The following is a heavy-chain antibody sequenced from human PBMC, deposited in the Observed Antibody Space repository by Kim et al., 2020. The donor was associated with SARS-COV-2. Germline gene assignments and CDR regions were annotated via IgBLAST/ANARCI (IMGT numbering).Heavy chain of an antibody. Sequence: GGSLRLSCAASGFTFSSYAMSWVRQAPGKGLEWVSAISGSGGSTYYADSVKGRFTISRDNSKNTLYLQMNSLRAEDTAVYYCAKVHLGGFGELFPYFDYWGQGTLVTVSS. J-gene: IGHJ4*02. CDR1: GFTFSSYA. D-gene: IGHD3-10*01. V-gene: IGHV3-23*01. CDR3: AKVHLGGFGELFPYFDY. CDR2: ISGSGGST.